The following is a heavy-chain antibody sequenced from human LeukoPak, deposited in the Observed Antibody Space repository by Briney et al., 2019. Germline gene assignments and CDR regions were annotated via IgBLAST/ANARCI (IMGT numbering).Heavy chain of an antibody. Sequence: GGSLRLSCEVSGFTFSNAWMSWVRQAPGKGLEWVGRVKSNSDGGTSDYAAPVKGRFSILREDSKNTLYLQMTSLRIEDTAVYFCTTDPRFYDIVGAEAFDIWGHGTVVTVSS. CDR1: GFTFSNAW. J-gene: IGHJ3*02. V-gene: IGHV3-15*01. D-gene: IGHD2/OR15-2a*01. CDR2: VKSNSDGGTS. CDR3: TTDPRFYDIVGAEAFDI.